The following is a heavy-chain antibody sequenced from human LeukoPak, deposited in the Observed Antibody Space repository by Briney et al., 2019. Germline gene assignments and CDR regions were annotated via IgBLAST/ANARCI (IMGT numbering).Heavy chain of an antibody. CDR1: GGSISSYY. CDR2: IYYSGST. Sequence: SETLSLTCTVSGGSISSYYWSWIRQPPGKGLEWIGYIYYSGSTNYNPSLKSRVTISVDTSKSQFSLKLSSVTAADTAVYYCARRLRGYGSGSSGSFDSWGQGTLVTVSS. V-gene: IGHV4-59*08. D-gene: IGHD3-10*01. CDR3: ARRLRGYGSGSSGSFDS. J-gene: IGHJ5*01.